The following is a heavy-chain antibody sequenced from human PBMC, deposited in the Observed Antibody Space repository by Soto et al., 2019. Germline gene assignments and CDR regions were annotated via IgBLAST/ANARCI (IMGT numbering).Heavy chain of an antibody. J-gene: IGHJ4*02. CDR1: GYTFTSNG. V-gene: IGHV1-18*04. CDR3: ARIGMASGGWIPDH. Sequence: ASVKVSCKVSGYTFTSNGIRWVRQAPGQGLEWMGAINVDNGKTNYAQQLQGRVTLTTDTSTSTAYMDLSGLRSDDTAVYYCARIGMASGGWIPDHWGQGTLVTVSS. CDR2: INVDNGKT. D-gene: IGHD6-19*01.